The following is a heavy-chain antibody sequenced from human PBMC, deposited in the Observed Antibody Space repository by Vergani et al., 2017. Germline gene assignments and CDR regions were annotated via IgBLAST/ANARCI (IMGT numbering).Heavy chain of an antibody. V-gene: IGHV1-18*04. D-gene: IGHD6-19*01. CDR3: ARAWDIAVAGTSQLSIGKKSIDY. Sequence: QVQLVQSGAEVKKPGASVKVSCKASGYTFTSYGISWVRQAPGKGLEWMGEISAYKGNTNYAQELKGIVTMTTDNSTSTAYMELRSRRSDDTAVYYWARAWDIAVAGTSQLSIGKKSIDYWGQGTLVTVSS. CDR1: GYTFTSYG. CDR2: ISAYKGNT. J-gene: IGHJ4*02.